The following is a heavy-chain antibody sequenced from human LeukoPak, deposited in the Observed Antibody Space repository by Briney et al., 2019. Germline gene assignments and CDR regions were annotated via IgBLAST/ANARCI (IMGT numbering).Heavy chain of an antibody. V-gene: IGHV3-23*01. D-gene: IGHD6-19*01. CDR1: GFTFRSDA. J-gene: IGHJ4*02. Sequence: PGGSLSPSCAASGFTFRSDALSGFGQAPGRELDWVSAISGSGGSTYYADSVKGRFTISRDNCKNTLYLQMNSLRAEDTAVYYCAKDLRPVAGTPHWGQGTLVTVSS. CDR3: AKDLRPVAGTPH. CDR2: ISGSGGST.